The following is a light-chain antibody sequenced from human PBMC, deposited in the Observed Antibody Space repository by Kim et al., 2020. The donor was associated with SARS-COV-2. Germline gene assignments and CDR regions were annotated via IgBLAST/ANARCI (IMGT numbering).Light chain of an antibody. Sequence: SYELTQPPSVSVSPGQTASITCSGDRLGHKYVCWYRHKPGQSPEVVIYQDTQRPSGIPERFSGPNSGNTATLTISGTQDVYEADYYCQVWDSTTTVFGGGTQLTVL. V-gene: IGLV3-1*01. J-gene: IGLJ2*01. CDR2: QDT. CDR1: RLGHKY. CDR3: QVWDSTTTV.